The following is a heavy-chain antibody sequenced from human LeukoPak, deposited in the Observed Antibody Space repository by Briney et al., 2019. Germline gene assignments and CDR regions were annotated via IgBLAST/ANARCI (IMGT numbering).Heavy chain of an antibody. CDR2: IRYDGSNK. CDR1: GFTFSSYG. V-gene: IGHV3-30*02. D-gene: IGHD2-2*01. J-gene: IGHJ6*03. CDR3: AKDGGVVVPAEWGYYYMDV. Sequence: SGGSLRLSCAASGFTFSSYGMHWVRQAPGKGLEWVAFIRYDGSNKYYADSAKGRFTISRDNSKNTLYLQMNSLRAEDTAVYYCAKDGGVVVPAEWGYYYMDVWGKGTTVTVSS.